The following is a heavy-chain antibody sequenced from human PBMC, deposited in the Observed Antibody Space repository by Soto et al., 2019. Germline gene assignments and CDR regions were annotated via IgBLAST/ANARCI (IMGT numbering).Heavy chain of an antibody. CDR1: GFTFSDFG. CDR2: ISASGDAT. CDR3: AKKVTIYAVDPADY. D-gene: IGHD3-3*01. V-gene: IGHV3-23*01. J-gene: IGHJ4*02. Sequence: GGSLRLCCAASGFTFSDFGMSGVRQAPGKGLEWVSVISASGDATYYAASVKGRFTLSRDNSKNTLYLQMNSLTVADTAVYYCAKKVTIYAVDPADYWGQGTQVTVSS.